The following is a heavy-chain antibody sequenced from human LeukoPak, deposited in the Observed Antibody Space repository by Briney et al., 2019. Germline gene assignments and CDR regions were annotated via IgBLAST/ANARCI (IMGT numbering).Heavy chain of an antibody. CDR3: ARARTYCSGGSCYAWYFQH. D-gene: IGHD2-15*01. CDR2: IYYSGST. Sequence: SETLSLTCTVSGGSISSYYWSWIRQPPGKGLEWIGYIYYSGSTNYNPSLKSRVTISVDTSKDQFSLKLSSVTAADTAVYYCARARTYCSGGSCYAWYFQHWGQGTLATVSS. V-gene: IGHV4-59*01. J-gene: IGHJ1*01. CDR1: GGSISSYY.